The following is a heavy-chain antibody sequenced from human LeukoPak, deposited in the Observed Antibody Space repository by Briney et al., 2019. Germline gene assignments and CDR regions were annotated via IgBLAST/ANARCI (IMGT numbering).Heavy chain of an antibody. J-gene: IGHJ4*02. Sequence: GESLKISCKGSRYSFTSYWIGWVRQMPGKGLEWMGIIYPGDSDTRYSPSFQGQVTISADKSISTAYLQWNSLKPSDTAIYYCARGDSSSWYGYWGQGTLVTVSS. D-gene: IGHD6-13*01. CDR1: RYSFTSYW. CDR2: IYPGDSDT. V-gene: IGHV5-51*01. CDR3: ARGDSSSWYGY.